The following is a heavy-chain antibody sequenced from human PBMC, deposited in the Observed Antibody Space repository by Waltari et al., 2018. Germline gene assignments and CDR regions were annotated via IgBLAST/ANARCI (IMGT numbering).Heavy chain of an antibody. CDR1: GGSISSHY. V-gene: IGHV4-59*11. CDR2: IYYSGST. Sequence: QVQLQESGPGLVKPSETLSLTCTVSGGSISSHYWSWIRQPPGKGLEWIGYIYYSGSTNYNPSLKSRVTISVDTSKNQFSLKLSSVTAADTAVYYCARDCGASPTMAGWGFDYWGQGTLVTVSS. J-gene: IGHJ4*02. CDR3: ARDCGASPTMAGWGFDY. D-gene: IGHD6-19*01.